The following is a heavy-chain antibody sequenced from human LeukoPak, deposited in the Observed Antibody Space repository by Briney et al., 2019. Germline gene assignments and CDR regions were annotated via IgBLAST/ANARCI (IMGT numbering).Heavy chain of an antibody. J-gene: IGHJ4*02. CDR3: ARALYSTTTLDY. Sequence: GASVKVSCKASGGTFISYAISWVRQAPGRGLEWMGGIIPIFGTANYAQKFQGRVTITADESTSTAYMELSSLRSEDTAVYYCARALYSTTTLDYWGQGTLVTVSS. CDR1: GGTFISYA. D-gene: IGHD2-2*01. V-gene: IGHV1-69*13. CDR2: IIPIFGTA.